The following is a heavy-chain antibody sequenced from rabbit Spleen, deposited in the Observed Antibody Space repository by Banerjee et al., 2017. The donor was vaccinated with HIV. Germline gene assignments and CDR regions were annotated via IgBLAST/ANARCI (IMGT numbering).Heavy chain of an antibody. V-gene: IGHV1S40*01. CDR3: ARSYNEIAATGFSNNL. D-gene: IGHD6-1*01. CDR1: GFDLSNYY. CDR2: IDAASSGST. Sequence: QQLVESGGGLVKPGASLTLTCKASGFDLSNYYMCWVRQAPGKGLEWIGCIDAASSGSTYYARWAKGRFTISKTSSTTVTLQMTSLTAADTATYFCARSYNEIAATGFSNNLWGQGTLVTVS. J-gene: IGHJ4*01.